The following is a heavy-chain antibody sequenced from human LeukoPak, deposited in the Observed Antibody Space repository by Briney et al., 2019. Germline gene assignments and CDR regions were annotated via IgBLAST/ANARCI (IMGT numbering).Heavy chain of an antibody. CDR2: ISYDGSNK. J-gene: IGHJ3*02. CDR1: GFTFSSYA. Sequence: GGSLRLSCAASGFTFSSYAMHWVRQAPGKGLEWVAVISYDGSNKYYADSVKGRFTISRDNSKNTLYLQMNSLRAEDTAVYYCAKDGELYFDAFDIWGQGTMVTVSS. CDR3: AKDGELYFDAFDI. D-gene: IGHD3-16*01. V-gene: IGHV3-30-3*01.